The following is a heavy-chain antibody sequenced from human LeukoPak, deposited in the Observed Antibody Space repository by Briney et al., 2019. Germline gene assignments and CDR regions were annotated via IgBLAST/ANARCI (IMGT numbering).Heavy chain of an antibody. CDR2: IWNDGSKE. V-gene: IGHV3-33*01. CDR3: VRDPPEREELFDY. J-gene: IGHJ4*02. Sequence: GRSLRLSCAASGFTFSSRGMHWVRQAPGKGLEWVAVIWNDGSKEYYADSVKGRFTISRDNSENTLHLQMNSLRAEDTAVYYCVRDPPEREELFDYWGQGTLVTVSS. CDR1: GFTFSSRG. D-gene: IGHD1-26*01.